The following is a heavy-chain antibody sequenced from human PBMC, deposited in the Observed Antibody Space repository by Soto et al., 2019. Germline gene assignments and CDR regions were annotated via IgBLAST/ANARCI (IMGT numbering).Heavy chain of an antibody. V-gene: IGHV1-8*01. J-gene: IGHJ4*02. Sequence: ASVKVSCKASGYTFTSYDINWVRQATGQGLEWMGWMNPNSGNTGYAQKFQGRVTMTRNTSISTAYMELSSLRSEDTAVYYCARGLPKVRRYNWNYVRLGYWGQGTLVTVSS. CDR2: MNPNSGNT. D-gene: IGHD1-7*01. CDR3: ARGLPKVRRYNWNYVRLGY. CDR1: GYTFTSYD.